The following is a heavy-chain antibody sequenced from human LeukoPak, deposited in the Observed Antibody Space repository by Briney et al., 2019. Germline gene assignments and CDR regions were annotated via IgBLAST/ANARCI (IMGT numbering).Heavy chain of an antibody. CDR3: TTGVGYYGSGSSKTAKNDY. J-gene: IGHJ4*02. Sequence: GGSLRLSCAASGFTFSNAWMSWVRQAPGKGLEWVGRIKSKTDGETTDYAAPVKGSFTISRDDSKNTLYLQMNSLKTEDTAVYYCTTGVGYYGSGSSKTAKNDYWGQGTLVTVSS. CDR2: IKSKTDGETT. V-gene: IGHV3-15*01. CDR1: GFTFSNAW. D-gene: IGHD3-10*01.